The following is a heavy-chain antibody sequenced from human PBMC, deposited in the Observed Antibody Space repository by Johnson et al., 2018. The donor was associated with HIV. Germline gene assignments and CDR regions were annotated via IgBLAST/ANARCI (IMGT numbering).Heavy chain of an antibody. Sequence: VHLVESGGGLVQPGGSLRLSCAASRFTVSSNYMTWVRQAPGKGLEWVSVIYSGGSTYYADSVKGRFTISRDNSKNTLYLQMGSLRTEDMAVYYCATGGSIGYFDIWGQGTMVTVSS. CDR1: RFTVSSNY. CDR3: ATGGSIGYFDI. V-gene: IGHV3-66*01. CDR2: IYSGGST. D-gene: IGHD2-2*03. J-gene: IGHJ3*02.